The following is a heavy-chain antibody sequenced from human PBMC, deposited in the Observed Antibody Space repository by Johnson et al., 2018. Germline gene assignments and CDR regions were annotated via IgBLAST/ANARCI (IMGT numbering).Heavy chain of an antibody. CDR2: ISYDGSNK. V-gene: IGHV3-30-3*01. Sequence: VQLVETGGGVVQPGRSLRLSCAASGFTFSSYAMHWVRQAPGKGLEWVAVISYDGSNKYYADSVKGRFTISRDNSKNPLYLQMNSLSAGDTAVYYCARDRHSSGLWYYDYWGQGTLVTVSS. CDR3: ARDRHSSGLWYYDY. J-gene: IGHJ4*02. CDR1: GFTFSSYA. D-gene: IGHD6-19*01.